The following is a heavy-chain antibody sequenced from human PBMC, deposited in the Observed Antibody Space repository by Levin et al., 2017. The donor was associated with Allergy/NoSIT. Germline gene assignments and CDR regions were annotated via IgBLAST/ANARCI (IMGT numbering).Heavy chain of an antibody. J-gene: IGHJ4*02. D-gene: IGHD6-13*01. Sequence: PSETLSLTCTVSGGSISSGSHYWGWIRQPPGKGLEWIGSIYYSGSAYYSPSLKSRVIISVDTSKNQYSLRLSSVTAADTAVYYCASPSAAGNLFDYWGQGALVTVSS. CDR3: ASPSAAGNLFDY. CDR2: IYYSGSA. V-gene: IGHV4-39*01. CDR1: GGSISSGSHY.